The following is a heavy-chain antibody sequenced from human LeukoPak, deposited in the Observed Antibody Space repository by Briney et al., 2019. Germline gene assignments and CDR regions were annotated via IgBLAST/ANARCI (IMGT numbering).Heavy chain of an antibody. CDR2: IYYNGRT. V-gene: IGHV4-59*01. J-gene: IGHJ4*02. Sequence: SETLSLTCSVSGGSISSYYWSWIRQPPGKGLEWIGYIYYNGRTHYNPSLESRVPISVATSKNQFSLQLHSVTAADTAVYYCARVFCSSTSCQKTFDYWGQGSLVTVSS. CDR1: GGSISSYY. CDR3: ARVFCSSTSCQKTFDY. D-gene: IGHD2-2*01.